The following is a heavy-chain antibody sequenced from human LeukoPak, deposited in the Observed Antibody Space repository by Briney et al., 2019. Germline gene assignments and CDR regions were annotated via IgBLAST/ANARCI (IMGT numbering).Heavy chain of an antibody. V-gene: IGHV3-21*01. D-gene: IGHD3-10*01. J-gene: IGHJ4*02. CDR3: ARGVRGVINYFDY. CDR2: ISSSGDFI. CDR1: GLTFSNFA. Sequence: PGGSLRLSCAASGLTFSNFAMTLVRQAPGKGLEWVSSISSSGDFIYYADSVKGRFTISRDNAKNSLYLQMNSLRAEDTAVYYCARGVRGVINYFDYWGQGTLVTVSS.